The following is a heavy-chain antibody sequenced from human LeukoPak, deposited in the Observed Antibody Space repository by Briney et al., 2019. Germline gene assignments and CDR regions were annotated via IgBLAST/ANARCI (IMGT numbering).Heavy chain of an antibody. J-gene: IGHJ6*03. CDR1: GYRFSNYW. D-gene: IGHD1-26*01. V-gene: IGHV5-51*01. CDR2: IYPGDSDT. Sequence: GESLKISCKGSGYRFSNYWIAWVRQMPGKGLEWMGIIYPGDSDTRYSPSFQGQVTISADKSISTAYLQWSSLKASDTAMYYCARSSGSYYGRYYYYYMDVWGKGTTVTISS. CDR3: ARSSGSYYGRYYYYYMDV.